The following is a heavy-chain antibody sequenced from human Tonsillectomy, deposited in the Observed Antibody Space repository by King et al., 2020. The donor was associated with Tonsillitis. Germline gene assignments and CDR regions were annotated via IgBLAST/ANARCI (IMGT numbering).Heavy chain of an antibody. CDR3: AKGGDCSSASCYKGGMDV. CDR2: ISGSGGST. V-gene: IGHV3-23*04. CDR1: GFTFSSYA. J-gene: IGHJ6*02. Sequence: EQLVQSGGGLVQPGGSLRLSCAASGFTFSSYAMSWVRQAPGKGLEWVSAISGSGGSTYYADSVKGRFTISRDNSKNTLYLQMNSLRAEDTAVYYCAKGGDCSSASCYKGGMDVWGQGTTVTVSS. D-gene: IGHD2-2*02.